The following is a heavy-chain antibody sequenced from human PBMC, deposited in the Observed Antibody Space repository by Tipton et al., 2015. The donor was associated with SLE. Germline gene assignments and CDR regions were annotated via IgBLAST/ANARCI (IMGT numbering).Heavy chain of an antibody. CDR1: ADSISSSSYY. J-gene: IGHJ2*01. D-gene: IGHD3-16*01. V-gene: IGHV4-61*02. CDR2: IHASGSSGST. Sequence: TLSLTCSVSADSISSSSYYWGWIRQPAGKGLEWIGRIHASGSSGSTEYNPSLKSRVSMSLDTSKNQFSLNLTSVTAADTALYYCARDGVRKGWWFFDLWGRGTLVTVSS. CDR3: ARDGVRKGWWFFDL.